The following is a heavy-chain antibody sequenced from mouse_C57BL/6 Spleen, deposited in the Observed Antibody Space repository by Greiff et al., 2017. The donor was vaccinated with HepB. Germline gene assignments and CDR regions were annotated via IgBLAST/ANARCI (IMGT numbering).Heavy chain of an antibody. CDR1: GYTFTSYW. V-gene: IGHV1-64*01. Sequence: VQLQQPGAELVKPGASVKLSCKASGYTFTSYWMHWVKQRPGQGLEWIGMIHPNSGSTNYNEKFKSKATLTVDKSSSTAYMQLSSLTSEDSAVYYCARDYYGSSPYAMDYWGQGTSVTVSS. CDR2: IHPNSGST. CDR3: ARDYYGSSPYAMDY. J-gene: IGHJ4*01. D-gene: IGHD1-1*01.